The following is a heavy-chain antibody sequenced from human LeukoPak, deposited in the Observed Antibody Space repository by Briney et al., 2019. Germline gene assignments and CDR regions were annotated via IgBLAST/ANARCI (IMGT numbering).Heavy chain of an antibody. D-gene: IGHD2-15*01. CDR3: ARDTALSYCSGGSCYDY. Sequence: SQTLSLTCTVPGDSISSGGYYWSWIRQHPGKGLEWIGYIYYSGSSYYNPSLKSRVTISVDTSKNQFSLKLSSVTAADTAVYYCARDTALSYCSGGSCYDYWGQGTLVTVSS. CDR1: GDSISSGGYY. CDR2: IYYSGSS. V-gene: IGHV4-31*03. J-gene: IGHJ4*02.